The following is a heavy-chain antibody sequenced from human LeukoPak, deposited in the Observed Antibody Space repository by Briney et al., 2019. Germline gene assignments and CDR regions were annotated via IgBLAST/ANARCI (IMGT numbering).Heavy chain of an antibody. CDR3: ARDPGGSYPGDY. J-gene: IGHJ4*02. CDR2: IYTGGST. CDR1: GFIVSSNY. D-gene: IGHD1-26*01. Sequence: GGSLRLSCAASGFIVSSNYMSWVRQAPGKGLEWVSVIYTGGSTYYADSVKGRFTISRDNSKNTLYLQMSSLRAEDTAVYYCARDPGGSYPGDYWGQGTLVTVSS. V-gene: IGHV3-66*01.